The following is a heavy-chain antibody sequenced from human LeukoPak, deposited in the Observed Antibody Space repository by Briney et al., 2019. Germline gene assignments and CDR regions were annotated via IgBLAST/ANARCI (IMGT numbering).Heavy chain of an antibody. Sequence: SETLSLTCTVSGGSISSGGYYWSWLRQHPGKGLEWIGYIYYSGSTYYNPSLKSRVTISVDTSKNQFSLKLSSVTAADTAVYYCASGGGYSGYDPGWNLDYWGQGTLVTVSS. D-gene: IGHD5-12*01. CDR1: GGSISSGGYY. V-gene: IGHV4-31*03. J-gene: IGHJ4*02. CDR3: ASGGGYSGYDPGWNLDY. CDR2: IYYSGST.